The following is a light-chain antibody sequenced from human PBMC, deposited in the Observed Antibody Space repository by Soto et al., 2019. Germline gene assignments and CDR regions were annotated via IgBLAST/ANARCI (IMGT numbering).Light chain of an antibody. CDR3: CSYASTSTLV. Sequence: QSALTQPDSVSGSPVQSVTISCTGSSIDTVVYNYVSWYQHHPGKAPKLMIYDVSKRPSGVPDRFSGSKSGNTASLTISGLQPEDEAYYYCCSYASTSTLVFGTSPKDAV. CDR2: DVS. V-gene: IGLV2-11*01. J-gene: IGLJ1*01. CDR1: SIDTVVYNY.